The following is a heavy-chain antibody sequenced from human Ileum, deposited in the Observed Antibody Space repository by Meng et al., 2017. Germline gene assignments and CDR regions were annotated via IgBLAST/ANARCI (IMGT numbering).Heavy chain of an antibody. Sequence: VEVVRSGGALVKPWGSLGLFCAASGVTMSTKCRNWVRQDPGKGMEWVSGICASGGTTNYSDPLKGRLITTRYNSKNTLYLEMNSLRAEDTAVYYCAKGFTLVRGLIAQNWFDPWGQGTLVTVSS. V-gene: IGHV3-23*04. CDR3: AKGFTLVRGLIAQNWFDP. D-gene: IGHD3-10*01. J-gene: IGHJ5*02. CDR1: GVTMSTKC. CDR2: ICASGGTT.